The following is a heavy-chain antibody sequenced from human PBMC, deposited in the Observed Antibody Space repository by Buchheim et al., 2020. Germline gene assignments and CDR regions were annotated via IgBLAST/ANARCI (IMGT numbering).Heavy chain of an antibody. V-gene: IGHV3-33*01. CDR2: IWYDGSNK. CDR3: ARGLCSSTSCYYYYYGMDV. CDR1: GLTFSSYG. D-gene: IGHD2-2*01. J-gene: IGHJ6*02. Sequence: QVQLVESGGGVVQPGRSLRLSCAASGLTFSSYGMHWVRQAPGKGLEWVAVIWYDGSNKYYADSVKGRFTISRDNSKNTLYLKMNSLRAEDTAVYFCARGLCSSTSCYYYYYGMDVWGQGTT.